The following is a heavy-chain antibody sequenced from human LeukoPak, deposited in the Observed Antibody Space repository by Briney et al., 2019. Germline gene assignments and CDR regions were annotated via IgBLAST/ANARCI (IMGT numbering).Heavy chain of an antibody. CDR1: GGSISSYY. D-gene: IGHD3-3*01. J-gene: IGHJ4*02. CDR3: ARARWSGYYTEFDY. Sequence: SETLSLTCTVSGGSISSYYWSWIRQPPGKGLEWIGYIYYSGSTNYNPSLKSRVTISVDTSKNQFSLKLSSVTAADTAVYYCARARWSGYYTEFDYWGQGTLVTVSS. V-gene: IGHV4-59*01. CDR2: IYYSGST.